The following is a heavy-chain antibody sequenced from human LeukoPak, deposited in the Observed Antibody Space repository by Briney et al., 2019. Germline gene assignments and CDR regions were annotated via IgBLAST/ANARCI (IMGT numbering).Heavy chain of an antibody. CDR3: ARAWSSGWPYYFDY. Sequence: SETLSLTCTVSGGSISSSSYYWGWIRQPPGKGLEWTGSIYYSGSTYYNPPLKSRVTISVDTSKNQFSLKLSSVTAADTAVYYCARAWSSGWPYYFDYWGQGTLVTVSS. J-gene: IGHJ4*02. CDR1: GGSISSSSYY. V-gene: IGHV4-39*07. D-gene: IGHD6-19*01. CDR2: IYYSGST.